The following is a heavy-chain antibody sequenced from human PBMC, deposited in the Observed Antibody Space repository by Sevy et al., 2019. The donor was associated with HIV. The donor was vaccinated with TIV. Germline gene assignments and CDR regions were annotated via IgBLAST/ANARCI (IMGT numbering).Heavy chain of an antibody. CDR2: ISYDGSNK. V-gene: IGHV3-30-3*01. J-gene: IGHJ5*02. CDR1: GFTFSSYA. Sequence: GGSLRLSCAASGFTFSSYAMHWVRQAPGKGLEWVAVISYDGSNKYYADSVKGRFTISRDNSKNTLYLQMNSLRAEETAVYYCARGGITMVRGVKNWFDPWGQGTLVTVSS. D-gene: IGHD3-10*01. CDR3: ARGGITMVRGVKNWFDP.